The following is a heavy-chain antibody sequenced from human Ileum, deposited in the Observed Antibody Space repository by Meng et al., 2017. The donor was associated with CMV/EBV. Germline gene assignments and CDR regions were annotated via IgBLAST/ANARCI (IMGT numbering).Heavy chain of an antibody. V-gene: IGHV4-4*07. D-gene: IGHD2-2*01. Sequence: QVQLQESGPGLVKPSETLSLTCTVSDGSISSYYWSWIRQSAGKGLGWIGRIHTSGTTNYNPSLKSRVTLSLDTSKDQFSLKLTSVTAADTAVYYCAREKSSCTSSTCYGVDSWGQGTLVTVSS. CDR2: IHTSGTT. J-gene: IGHJ4*02. CDR1: DGSISSYY. CDR3: AREKSSCTSSTCYGVDS.